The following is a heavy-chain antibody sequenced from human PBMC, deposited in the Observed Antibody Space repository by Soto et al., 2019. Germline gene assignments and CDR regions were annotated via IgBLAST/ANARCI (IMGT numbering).Heavy chain of an antibody. CDR2: ISAYNGNT. D-gene: IGHD1-26*01. J-gene: IGHJ6*02. Sequence: QVQLVQSGAEVKKPGASVKVSCKASGYTFTSYGISWVRQAPGQGLEWMGWISAYNGNTNYAQKLQGRVTMTTDTSTSTDYMELRSLRSDDTAVYYCARAGAFKSGSYSTEGYYYYGMDVWGQGTTVTVSS. CDR3: ARAGAFKSGSYSTEGYYYYGMDV. CDR1: GYTFTSYG. V-gene: IGHV1-18*01.